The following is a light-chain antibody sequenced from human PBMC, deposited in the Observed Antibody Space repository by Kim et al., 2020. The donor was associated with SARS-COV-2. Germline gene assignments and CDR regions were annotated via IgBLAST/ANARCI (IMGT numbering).Light chain of an antibody. CDR1: QSVSNNY. CDR3: QQYVTSPLLT. Sequence: PGERATLSGRASQSVSNNYLAWYQQKPGQAPRLLIYGASSRATGIPDRFSGSGSGTDFTLTISRLEPEDFAVYYCQQYVTSPLLTFGAGTKVDIK. V-gene: IGKV3-20*01. CDR2: GAS. J-gene: IGKJ4*01.